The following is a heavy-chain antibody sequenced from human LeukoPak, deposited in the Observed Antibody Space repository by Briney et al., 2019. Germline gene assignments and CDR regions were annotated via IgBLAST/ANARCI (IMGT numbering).Heavy chain of an antibody. D-gene: IGHD3-22*01. Sequence: GRSLRLSCAASGFTFDDYAMHWVRQAPGKGLEWVSGISWNSGSIGYADSVKGRFTISGDNAKNSLYLQMNSLRAEDTALYYCAKLSYYYDSSGHLTGVYWGQGTLVTVSS. V-gene: IGHV3-9*01. CDR2: ISWNSGSI. CDR1: GFTFDDYA. J-gene: IGHJ4*02. CDR3: AKLSYYYDSSGHLTGVY.